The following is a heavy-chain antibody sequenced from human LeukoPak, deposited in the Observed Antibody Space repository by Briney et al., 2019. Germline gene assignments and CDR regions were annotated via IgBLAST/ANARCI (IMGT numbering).Heavy chain of an antibody. Sequence: GGSLRLSCAASGFTFSSYWMHWVRQAPGEGVVGVSRINSDGSSTSYADSVKGRFTISRDNAKKTLYLQMNSLRAEDTAVYYCARAGYCSGGSCYSSGGYFDYWGQGTLVTVSS. CDR3: ARAGYCSGGSCYSSGGYFDY. CDR2: INSDGSST. J-gene: IGHJ4*02. V-gene: IGHV3-74*01. CDR1: GFTFSSYW. D-gene: IGHD2-15*01.